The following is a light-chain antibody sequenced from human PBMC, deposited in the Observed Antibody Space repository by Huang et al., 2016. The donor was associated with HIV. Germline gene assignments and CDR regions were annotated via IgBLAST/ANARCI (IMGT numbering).Light chain of an antibody. J-gene: IGKJ3*01. Sequence: VVMTQSPLSLPVTLGQPASISCRSSQTLVHDDGNTYLNWFQQRPGQSPRRLMYKVSKRDSGVPDRVSGSGSGTEFTLKIRRVEAEDVGVYYCMQGIYWPLTFGPGTKVHIK. V-gene: IGKV2-30*02. CDR3: MQGIYWPLT. CDR1: QTLVHDDGNTY. CDR2: KVS.